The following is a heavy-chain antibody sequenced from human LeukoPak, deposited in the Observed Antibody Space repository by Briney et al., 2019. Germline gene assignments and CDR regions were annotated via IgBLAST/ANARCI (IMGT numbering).Heavy chain of an antibody. D-gene: IGHD6-19*01. CDR1: GYSFTDYY. V-gene: IGHV1-2*02. CDR2: INPDTVGR. J-gene: IGHJ3*02. CDR3: AKALGSGWNPSDAFDI. Sequence: ASVKVSCKPSGYSFTDYYIHWVRHAPGQGLEWMGWINPDTVGRNYATKFQGRVTLSRDTSITTAYMNLGSLTSADTAVYYCAKALGSGWNPSDAFDIWGQGTMVTVSS.